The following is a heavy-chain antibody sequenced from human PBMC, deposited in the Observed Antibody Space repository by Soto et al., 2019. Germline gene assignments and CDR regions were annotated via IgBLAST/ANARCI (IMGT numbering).Heavy chain of an antibody. V-gene: IGHV4-61*01. CDR1: GGSVSSGSYY. J-gene: IGHJ4*02. CDR2: IYYSGST. Sequence: PSETLSLACTVSGGSVSSGSYYWSWIRQPPGKGLEWIGYIYYSGSTNYNPSLKSRVTISVDTSKNQFSLKLSSVTAADTAVYYCARVFGSGWYYFDYWGQGTLVTVSS. D-gene: IGHD6-19*01. CDR3: ARVFGSGWYYFDY.